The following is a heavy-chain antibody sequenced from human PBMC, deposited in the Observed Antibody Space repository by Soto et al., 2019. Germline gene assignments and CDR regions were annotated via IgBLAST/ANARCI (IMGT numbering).Heavy chain of an antibody. CDR1: GFTVSSNY. V-gene: IGHV3-53*01. Sequence: EVQLLESGGGLVQPGGSLRLSCAASGFTVSSNYMSWVRQAPGKGLEWVSVIYSGGSTYYADSVKGRFTISRDNSKNTLYLQMNSLRAEDTAVYYCARAKITMVRGVIGNWFDPWGQGTLVTVSS. CDR2: IYSGGST. CDR3: ARAKITMVRGVIGNWFDP. J-gene: IGHJ5*02. D-gene: IGHD3-10*01.